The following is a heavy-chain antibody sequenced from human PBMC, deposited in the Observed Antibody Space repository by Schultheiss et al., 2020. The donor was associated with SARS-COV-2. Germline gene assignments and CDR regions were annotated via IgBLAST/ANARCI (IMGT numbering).Heavy chain of an antibody. CDR2: IYHSGGT. J-gene: IGHJ4*02. D-gene: IGHD5-12*01. CDR3: ARTLERGYSGYGAYYLDY. Sequence: SETLSLTCAVSGYSISSGYYWGWIRQSPGKGLEWIGYIYHSGGTYYSPSLRSRVTISVDTSKNQLSLKLSSVIAADTAVYYCARTLERGYSGYGAYYLDYWGQGTLVTVSS. CDR1: GYSISSGYY. V-gene: IGHV4-38-2*01.